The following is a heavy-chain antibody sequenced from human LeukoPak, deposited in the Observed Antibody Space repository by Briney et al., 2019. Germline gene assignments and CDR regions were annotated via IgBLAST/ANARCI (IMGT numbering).Heavy chain of an antibody. V-gene: IGHV3-21*01. J-gene: IGHJ4*02. Sequence: GGSLRLSCAASGFTFSNYIMNWVRQAPGKGLEWVSSVSGTSSDIYYADSVKGRFTISRDNAKNSLFLQMNSLRAEDTAVYYCARAAYCSGGSCSKTPFYFDYWGQGTLVTVSS. CDR1: GFTFSNYI. CDR3: ARAAYCSGGSCSKTPFYFDY. D-gene: IGHD2-15*01. CDR2: VSGTSSDI.